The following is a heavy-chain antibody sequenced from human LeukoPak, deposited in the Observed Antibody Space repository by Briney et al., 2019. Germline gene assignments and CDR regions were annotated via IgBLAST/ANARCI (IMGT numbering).Heavy chain of an antibody. J-gene: IGHJ4*02. CDR2: IIPIFGTA. D-gene: IGHD4-17*01. CDR1: GGTFSSYA. CDR3: ARAGYGDYPPDY. V-gene: IGHV1-69*13. Sequence: ASVKVSCKASGGTFSSYAISWVRQAPGQGLEWMGGIIPIFGTANYAQKFQGRVTITADESTSTVYMELSSLRSEDTAVYYCARAGYGDYPPDYWGQGTLVTVSS.